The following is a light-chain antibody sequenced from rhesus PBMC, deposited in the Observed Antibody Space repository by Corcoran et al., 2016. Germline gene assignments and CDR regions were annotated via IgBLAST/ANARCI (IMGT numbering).Light chain of an antibody. Sequence: DIQMTQSPSSLSASVGDRVTITCRASQGITNDLAWYQQKPGETPKLLSYEASSLQSGIPSRFSGSGSVTDFTLTIRSLQPEDFATYYCQHYYSTPWTFGQGTKVEIK. J-gene: IGKJ1*01. CDR3: QHYYSTPWT. CDR2: EAS. V-gene: IGKV1-25*01. CDR1: QGITND.